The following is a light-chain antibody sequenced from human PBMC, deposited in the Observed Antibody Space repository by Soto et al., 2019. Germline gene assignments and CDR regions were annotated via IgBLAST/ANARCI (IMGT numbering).Light chain of an antibody. CDR3: TSYASGSSHVV. CDR1: SSDIGGYDY. CDR2: VVN. Sequence: QSALTQPASVSGSPGQSITLSCTGTSSDIGGYDYVSWYQRHPGKAPKLIIYVVNNRPSGVSNRFSGSKSGNTASLTISGLQAEDEADYYCTSYASGSSHVVFGGGTQLTVL. J-gene: IGLJ2*01. V-gene: IGLV2-14*01.